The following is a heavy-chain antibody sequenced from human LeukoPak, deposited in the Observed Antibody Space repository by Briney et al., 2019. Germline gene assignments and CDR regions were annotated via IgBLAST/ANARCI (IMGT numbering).Heavy chain of an antibody. CDR2: IYYSGST. V-gene: IGHV4-59*01. CDR1: GGSISSYY. Sequence: SETLSLTCTVSGGSISSYYWSWIRQSPGKGLEWIGYIYYSGSTNYNPSLKSRVTISVDTSKNQCSLILNSVTAADTAVYYCARVDYYDSSVFDHWGQGTLVTVSS. J-gene: IGHJ4*02. D-gene: IGHD3-22*01. CDR3: ARVDYYDSSVFDH.